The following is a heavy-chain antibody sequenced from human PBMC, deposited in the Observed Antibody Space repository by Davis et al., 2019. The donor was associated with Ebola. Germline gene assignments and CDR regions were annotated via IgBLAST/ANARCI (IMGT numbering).Heavy chain of an antibody. CDR3: VRGWGRSGLDV. CDR1: GDSVSGSSGA. Sequence: HSQTLSLTCAISGDSVSGSSGAWNWIRQSPSRGLEWLGRTYYTSKWHNDYGESVKSRISINPDTSKNQLSLQLNSVTSEDAAVYYCVRGWGRSGLDVWGQGTTVTVSS. D-gene: IGHD3-16*01. V-gene: IGHV6-1*01. J-gene: IGHJ6*02. CDR2: TYYTSKWHN.